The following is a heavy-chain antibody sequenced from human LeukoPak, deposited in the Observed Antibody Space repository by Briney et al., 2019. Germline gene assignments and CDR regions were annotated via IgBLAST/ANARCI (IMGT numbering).Heavy chain of an antibody. D-gene: IGHD5-18*01. CDR1: GFPFETNA. Sequence: PGGSLRLSCATSGFPFETNAMSWVRQAPGKGLEWVATIGNTETFYADSGTGRFTISRDNSKNTVNLQMNRLRVEDTAIYYCAKDWIQFNRVFDCFDSWGQGTLVTVSS. CDR2: IGNTET. CDR3: AKDWIQFNRVFDCFDS. J-gene: IGHJ4*02. V-gene: IGHV3-23*01.